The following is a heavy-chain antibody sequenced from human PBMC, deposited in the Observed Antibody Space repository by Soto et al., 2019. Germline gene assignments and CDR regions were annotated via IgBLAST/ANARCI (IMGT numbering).Heavy chain of an antibody. D-gene: IGHD1-7*01. CDR2: VFHTGNT. CDR1: GGSFSDAF. V-gene: IGHV4-34*12. Sequence: QVHLQQWGAGLLKPSGTLSLTCAVSGGSFSDAFWSWARQSPGRGLEWIGEVFHTGNTNYNPSLKSRVTLSVDTAKNQFSLRLTSVTAADSAVYYCARAPRELLAEGPLFLYYYYGLDVWGQGTTVTVSS. J-gene: IGHJ6*02. CDR3: ARAPRELLAEGPLFLYYYYGLDV.